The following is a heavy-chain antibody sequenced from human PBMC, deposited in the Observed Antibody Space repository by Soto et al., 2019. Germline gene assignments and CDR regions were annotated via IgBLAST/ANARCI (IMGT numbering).Heavy chain of an antibody. J-gene: IGHJ4*02. CDR2: GSGSGDST. D-gene: IGHD2-21*02. V-gene: IGHV3-23*01. CDR3: AKGRASDCPGGTQDS. CDR1: AFTFSRYA. Sequence: EVQLLESGGGLAQPGGSLRLSCAASAFTFSRYAMSLVRQAPGKGLEWVSAGSGSGDSTYYADSVKGRFTISRDNSKNTLYLQMNSLRAEDTAVYDCAKGRASDCPGGTQDSWVQGPLVTVSS.